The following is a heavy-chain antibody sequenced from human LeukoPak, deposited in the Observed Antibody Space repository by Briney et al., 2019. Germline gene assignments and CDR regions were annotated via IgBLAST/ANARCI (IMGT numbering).Heavy chain of an antibody. CDR3: AREGRDGSRYYFDY. CDR1: GGSFSDYY. D-gene: IGHD5-24*01. J-gene: IGHJ4*02. V-gene: IGHV4-34*01. CDR2: INHSGST. Sequence: PSETLSLTCAVYGGSFSDYYWNWIRQPPGKGLEWIGEINHSGSTDYNPSLKSRVSISVDTSKNRFSLKLNSVTAADTAVYYCAREGRDGSRYYFDYWGQGTLVTVSS.